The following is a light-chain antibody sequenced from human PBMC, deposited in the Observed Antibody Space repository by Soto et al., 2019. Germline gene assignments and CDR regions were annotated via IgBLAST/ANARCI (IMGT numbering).Light chain of an antibody. Sequence: QSVLTQPPSVSGAPGQRVTISCTGSSSNIGAGYDVHWYQQLPGTAPKLLIYGNSNRPSGVPDRFSGSKSVTSASLAITGLQAEDEEDYYCQSYDSSLSGWVFGGGTKLTVL. CDR1: SSNIGAGYD. J-gene: IGLJ3*02. CDR3: QSYDSSLSGWV. CDR2: GNS. V-gene: IGLV1-40*01.